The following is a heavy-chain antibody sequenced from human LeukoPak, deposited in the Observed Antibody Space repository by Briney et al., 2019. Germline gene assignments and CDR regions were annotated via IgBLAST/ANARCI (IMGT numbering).Heavy chain of an antibody. CDR1: GFTFSFYS. J-gene: IGHJ5*02. D-gene: IGHD3/OR15-3a*01. CDR3: TYLRTPYYNDKWLDP. CDR2: ISSGSSPI. Sequence: LTGGSLRLSCAGSGFTFSFYSMHWVRQAPGKGLEWLSYISSGSSPIYYADSVKGRFIISRDDAQNLVYLQMNSLRAEDTAVYYCTYLRTPYYNDKWLDPWGQGALVTVSS. V-gene: IGHV3-48*04.